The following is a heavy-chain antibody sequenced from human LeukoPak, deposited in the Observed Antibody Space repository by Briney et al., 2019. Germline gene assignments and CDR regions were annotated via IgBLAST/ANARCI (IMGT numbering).Heavy chain of an antibody. J-gene: IGHJ4*02. CDR3: AKGDPIAVAGMFDY. CDR1: GFTFDDYA. Sequence: GRSLRLSCAASGFTFDDYAMHWVPQAPGKGLEWVSGISWNSGSIGYADSVKGRFTISRDNAKNSLYLQMNSLRAEDTALYYCAKGDPIAVAGMFDYWGQGTLVTVSS. CDR2: ISWNSGSI. D-gene: IGHD6-19*01. V-gene: IGHV3-9*01.